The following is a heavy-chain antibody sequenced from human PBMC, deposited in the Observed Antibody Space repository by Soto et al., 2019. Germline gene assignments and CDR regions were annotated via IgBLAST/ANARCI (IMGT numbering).Heavy chain of an antibody. Sequence: QVQLVQSGAEVKKPGASVKVSCKASGYTFTTYDINWVRQATGQGLEWIGWMSPKTGNTGYAQNFQGRVTMTTDTTTGTAYRELRSLRSDDTAVYYCTRAPGDYGDADYWGQGALVTVSS. CDR3: TRAPGDYGDADY. D-gene: IGHD4-17*01. CDR1: GYTFTTYD. CDR2: MSPKTGNT. J-gene: IGHJ4*02. V-gene: IGHV1-8*01.